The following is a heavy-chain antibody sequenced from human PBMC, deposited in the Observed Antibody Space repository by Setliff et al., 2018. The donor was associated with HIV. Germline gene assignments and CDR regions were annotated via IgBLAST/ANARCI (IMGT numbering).Heavy chain of an antibody. J-gene: IGHJ4*02. V-gene: IGHV3-74*03. D-gene: IGHD3-22*01. CDR2: INSDGSST. CDR1: GFTFSSYW. CDR3: ARVRAYYYDSRGYPDY. Sequence: GGSLRLSCEASGFTFSSYWMHWVRQAPGKGLLWVSHINSDGSSTTYADSVKGRFTISRDNAKNTLYLQMNSLRAEDTAVYYCARVRAYYYDSRGYPDYWGQGTLVNVSS.